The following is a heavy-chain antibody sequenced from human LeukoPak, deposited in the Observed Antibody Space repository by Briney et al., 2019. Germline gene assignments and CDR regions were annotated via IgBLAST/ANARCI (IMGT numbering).Heavy chain of an antibody. CDR2: ICYNGSS. CDR1: GGSIRYYS. J-gene: IGHJ4*02. V-gene: IGHV4-59*01. Sequence: SETLSLTCTVSGGSIRYYSWNWIRQSPGKGLEWIGYICYNGSSNYNPSLKSRVTISVDISKNQFSLKVTSVTAADTAIYYCARKGCHFDYWGQGTLVTESS. CDR3: ARKGCHFDY.